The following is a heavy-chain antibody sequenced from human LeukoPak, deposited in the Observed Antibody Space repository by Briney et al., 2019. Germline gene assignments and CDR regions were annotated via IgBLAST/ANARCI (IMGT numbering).Heavy chain of an antibody. V-gene: IGHV3-66*01. CDR3: ARVGVAVAGTVGYFDY. J-gene: IGHJ4*02. D-gene: IGHD6-19*01. CDR2: IYSGGST. CDR1: GFTVSSNY. Sequence: PGGSLRLSCAASGFTVSSNYVSWVRQAPGKGLECVLVIYSGGSTYYADSVKGGFTISRDNSKNTLYLQMNSLRAEDTAVYYCARVGVAVAGTVGYFDYWGQGTLVTVSS.